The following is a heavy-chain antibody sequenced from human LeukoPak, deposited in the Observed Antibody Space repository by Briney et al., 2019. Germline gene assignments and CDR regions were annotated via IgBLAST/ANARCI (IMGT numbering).Heavy chain of an antibody. D-gene: IGHD2-21*01. J-gene: IGHJ3*02. Sequence: SETLSLTCTVSGGSISSYYWSWIRQPPGKGLEWIGYIYYSGSTNYNPSLKSRVTISVDTSKNQFSLKLSSVTAADTAVYYCARVGGGEALDAFDIWGQGTMVTVSS. CDR2: IYYSGST. CDR3: ARVGGGEALDAFDI. CDR1: GGSISSYY. V-gene: IGHV4-59*01.